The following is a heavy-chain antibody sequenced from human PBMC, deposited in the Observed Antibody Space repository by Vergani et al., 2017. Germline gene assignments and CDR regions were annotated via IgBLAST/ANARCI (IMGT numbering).Heavy chain of an antibody. CDR3: ARDGSYYDSSGYYYETDFDY. Sequence: QVQLVESGGGVVQPGRSLRLSCAASGFTFSSYGMHWVRQAPGKGLEWVAVIWYDGSNKYYADSVKGRFTISRDNSKNTLYLQMNSLRAADTAVYYCARDGSYYDSSGYYYETDFDYWGQGTLVTVSS. CDR1: GFTFSSYG. D-gene: IGHD3-22*01. CDR2: IWYDGSNK. J-gene: IGHJ4*02. V-gene: IGHV3-33*01.